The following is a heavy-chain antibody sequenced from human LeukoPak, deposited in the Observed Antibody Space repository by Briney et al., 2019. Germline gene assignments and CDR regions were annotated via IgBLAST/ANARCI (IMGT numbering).Heavy chain of an antibody. CDR1: GGSISSYY. CDR3: ATLGVRSD. Sequence: PSETLSLTCTVSGGSISSYYWSWIRQPPGKGLEWIGEINHSGSTNYNPSLKSRVTISVDTSKNQFSLKLSSVTAADTAVYYCATLGVRSDWGQGTLVTVSS. V-gene: IGHV4-34*01. J-gene: IGHJ4*02. CDR2: INHSGST. D-gene: IGHD3-10*01.